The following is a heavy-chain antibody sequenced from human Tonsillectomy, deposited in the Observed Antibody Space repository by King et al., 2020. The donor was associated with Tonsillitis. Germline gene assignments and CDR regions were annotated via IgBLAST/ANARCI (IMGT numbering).Heavy chain of an antibody. CDR3: AKDLSGSH. Sequence: VQLVESGGGVVQPGRSLRLSCAASGFISSNYGMHWVRQAPGKGLEWVAVISYDGSNEYYVDSVKGRFTISRDNSKNTLYLQMNSLRTEDTAVYYCAKDLSGSHWGQGTLVTVSS. D-gene: IGHD3-9*01. CDR2: ISYDGSNE. V-gene: IGHV3-30*18. CDR1: GFISSNYG. J-gene: IGHJ4*02.